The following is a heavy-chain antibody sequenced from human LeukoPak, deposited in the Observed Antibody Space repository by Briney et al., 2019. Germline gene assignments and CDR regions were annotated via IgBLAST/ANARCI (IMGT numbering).Heavy chain of an antibody. Sequence: SVKVSCKASGGTFSSYAISWVRQAPGQGLEWMGRIIPILGIANYAQKFQGRVTITADKSTSTAYMELSSLRSEDTAVYYCAREGGATPFDYWGQGTLVTVSS. V-gene: IGHV1-69*04. CDR3: AREGGATPFDY. CDR1: GGTFSSYA. J-gene: IGHJ4*02. CDR2: IIPILGIA. D-gene: IGHD1-26*01.